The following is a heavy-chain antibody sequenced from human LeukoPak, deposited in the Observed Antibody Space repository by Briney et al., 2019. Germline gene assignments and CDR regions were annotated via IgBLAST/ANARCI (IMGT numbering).Heavy chain of an antibody. CDR2: IYSSGST. J-gene: IGHJ4*02. V-gene: IGHV4-59*01. CDR1: GGSISSYY. D-gene: IGHD3-22*01. Sequence: SQTLSLTCTVSGGSISSYYWSWIRESPGKGLEWIGHIYSSGSTNYNPSLKSRVTISIDTSKNQFSLKLSSVTAADTALYYCARNYDNSGYTAFGYWGRGTLVTVSS. CDR3: ARNYDNSGYTAFGY.